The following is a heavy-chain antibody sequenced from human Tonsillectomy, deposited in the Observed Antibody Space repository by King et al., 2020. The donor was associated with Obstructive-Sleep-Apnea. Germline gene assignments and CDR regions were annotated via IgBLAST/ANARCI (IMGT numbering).Heavy chain of an antibody. Sequence: VQLQESGPGLVKPSDTLSLICAVSGYFISSSDWWGWIRQHPGKGLEWIGYIHYRGNTYYNPSLESRVTMSLDTSKNQFSLKLNSVTAVDTAVYYCARTPGYYDSSGYYPSGPDYWGQGTLVTVSS. CDR3: ARTPGYYDSSGYYPSGPDY. V-gene: IGHV4-28*01. J-gene: IGHJ4*02. CDR2: IHYRGNT. D-gene: IGHD3-22*01. CDR1: GYFISSSDW.